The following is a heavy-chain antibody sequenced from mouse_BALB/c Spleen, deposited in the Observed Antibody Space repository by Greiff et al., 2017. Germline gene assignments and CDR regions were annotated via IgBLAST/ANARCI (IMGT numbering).Heavy chain of an antibody. CDR1: GYTFTSYW. D-gene: IGHD2-1*01. V-gene: IGHV1S81*02. J-gene: IGHJ4*01. Sequence: QVQLQQPGAELVKPGASVKLSCKASGYTFTSYWMHWVKQRPGQGLEWIGEINPSNGRTNYNEKFKSKATLTVDKSSSTAYMQLSSLTSEDSAVYYCARRGNYDAMDYWGKGTSVTVSS. CDR2: INPSNGRT. CDR3: ARRGNYDAMDY.